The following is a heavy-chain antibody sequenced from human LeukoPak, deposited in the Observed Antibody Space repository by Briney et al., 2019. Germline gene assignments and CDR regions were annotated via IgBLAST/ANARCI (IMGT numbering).Heavy chain of an antibody. CDR1: GFTVSSNY. Sequence: GGSLRLSCAASGFTVSSNYMSWVRQAPGKGLEWVSVIYSGGSTYYADSVKGRFTISRDNSKNTLYLQMNSLRAEDTAVYYCARDPADFWSGYYSDWGQGTLVTVSS. CDR2: IYSGGST. CDR3: ARDPADFWSGYYSD. V-gene: IGHV3-66*01. J-gene: IGHJ4*02. D-gene: IGHD3-3*01.